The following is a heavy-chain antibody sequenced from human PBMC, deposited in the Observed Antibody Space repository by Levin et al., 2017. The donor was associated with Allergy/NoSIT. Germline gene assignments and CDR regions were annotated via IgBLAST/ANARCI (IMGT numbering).Heavy chain of an antibody. V-gene: IGHV4-39*07. CDR3: ARDLSQRWLQFGAQFDY. J-gene: IGHJ4*02. Sequence: SQTLSLTCTVSGGSISSSSYYWGWIRQPPGKGLEWIGSIYYSGSTYYNPSLKSRVTISVDTSKNQFSLKLSSVTAADTAVYYCARDLSQRWLQFGAQFDYWGQGTLVTVSS. D-gene: IGHD5-24*01. CDR2: IYYSGST. CDR1: GGSISSSSYY.